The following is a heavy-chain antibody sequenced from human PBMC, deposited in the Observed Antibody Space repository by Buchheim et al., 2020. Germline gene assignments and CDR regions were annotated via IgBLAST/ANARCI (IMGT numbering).Heavy chain of an antibody. V-gene: IGHV3-72*01. CDR2: TRNRVHSYST. Sequence: EVLLVESGGGSVQPGGSLRLSCAASGFRFTEYYMDWVRQAPGKGLEWVGRTRNRVHSYSTEHAASVQGRFTVSRDESKNFLYLEMNSLKTEDTAIYYCVRVGNYYESSGLAWFDSWGQGTL. CDR3: VRVGNYYESSGLAWFDS. D-gene: IGHD3-22*01. J-gene: IGHJ5*01. CDR1: GFRFTEYY.